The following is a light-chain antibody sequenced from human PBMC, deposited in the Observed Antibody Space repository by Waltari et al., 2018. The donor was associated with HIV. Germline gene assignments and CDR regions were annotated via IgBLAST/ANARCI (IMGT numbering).Light chain of an antibody. CDR2: AAT. Sequence: DIQMTQSPSSLSASVGDRVTITCRASDTLDNFLNWYQQKPGKAPNLLIFAATTWKDGVSSRFSGSGSGTDYNLTISSLQPEDFATYFCQQALRTPLNFGGGT. CDR3: QQALRTPLN. V-gene: IGKV1-39*01. CDR1: DTLDNF. J-gene: IGKJ4*01.